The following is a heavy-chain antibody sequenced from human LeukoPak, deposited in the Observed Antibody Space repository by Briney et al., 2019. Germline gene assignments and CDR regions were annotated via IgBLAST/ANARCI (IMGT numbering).Heavy chain of an antibody. V-gene: IGHV3-33*01. D-gene: IGHD6-19*01. CDR2: IWYDGSNK. CDR1: GFTFRSYG. Sequence: GRSLRLSCAASGFTFRSYGMHWVRQAPGKGLEWVAVIWYDGSNKYYADSVKGRFTISRDSAKNSLYLQMNSLRGEDTAVYYCARTPPGGWYGSLDYWGQGTLVTVSS. J-gene: IGHJ4*02. CDR3: ARTPPGGWYGSLDY.